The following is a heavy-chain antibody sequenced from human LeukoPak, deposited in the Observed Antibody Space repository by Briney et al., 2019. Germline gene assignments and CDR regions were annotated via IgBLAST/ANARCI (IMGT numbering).Heavy chain of an antibody. D-gene: IGHD3-16*01. CDR2: INHSGST. J-gene: IGHJ3*02. CDR1: GGSFSGYY. CDR3: ARSGVWRITITRGAFDI. V-gene: IGHV4-34*01. Sequence: SETLSLTCAVYGGSFSGYYWSWIRQPPGKGLEWIGEINHSGSTSYNPSLKSRVTISVDTSKNQFSLKLSSVTAADTAVYYCARSGVWRITITRGAFDIWGQGTMVTVSS.